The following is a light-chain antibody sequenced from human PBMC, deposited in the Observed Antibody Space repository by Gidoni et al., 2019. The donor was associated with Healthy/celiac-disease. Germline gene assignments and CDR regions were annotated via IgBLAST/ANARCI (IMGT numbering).Light chain of an antibody. CDR1: QSVLYSSNNKNY. J-gene: IGKJ1*01. Sequence: DIVMTQSPDSLAVSLGERATINCKSSQSVLYSSNNKNYLALYQQKPGQPPKLLIYWASTRESGVPDRCSGSGSGTDFTLTISSLQAEDVAVYYCQQYYSTPTWTFGQGTKVEIK. CDR2: WAS. CDR3: QQYYSTPTWT. V-gene: IGKV4-1*01.